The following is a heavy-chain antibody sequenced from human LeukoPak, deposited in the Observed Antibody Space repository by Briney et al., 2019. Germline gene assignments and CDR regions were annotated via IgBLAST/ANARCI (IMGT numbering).Heavy chain of an antibody. CDR1: GYTFTGYY. V-gene: IGHV1-2*02. Sequence: ASVKVSCTASGYTFTGYYMHWVRQAPGQGLEWMGWINPNSGGTNYAQKFQGRVTMTRDTSISTAYMELSRLRSDDTAVYYCARVFYDSSGYYSKPRFDYWGQGTLVTVSS. D-gene: IGHD3-22*01. CDR3: ARVFYDSSGYYSKPRFDY. J-gene: IGHJ4*02. CDR2: INPNSGGT.